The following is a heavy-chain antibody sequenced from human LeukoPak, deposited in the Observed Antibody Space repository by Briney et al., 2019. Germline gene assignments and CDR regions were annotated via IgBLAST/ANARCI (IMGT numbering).Heavy chain of an antibody. V-gene: IGHV1-18*01. CDR1: GYTFTIYG. CDR3: ARAEVDITMIVVVIPTHDY. CDR2: ISAYNGNT. Sequence: ASVKVSCKASGYTFTIYGISWVRQAPGQGLEWMGWISAYNGNTNYAQKLQGRVTMTTDTSTSTAYMELRSLRSDDTAVYYCARAEVDITMIVVVIPTHDYWGQGTLVTVSS. J-gene: IGHJ4*02. D-gene: IGHD3-22*01.